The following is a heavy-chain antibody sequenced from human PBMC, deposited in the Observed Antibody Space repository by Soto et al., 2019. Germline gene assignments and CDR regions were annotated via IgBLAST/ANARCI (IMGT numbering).Heavy chain of an antibody. CDR2: IIPIHGKT. J-gene: IGHJ4*02. Sequence: SVKVSCKASGGTFSSYTISWVRQAPGQGLERMGRIIPIHGKTNYAQKIQGRVTITTDTSTSTAYMELRSLRSDDTAVYYCARAPPYYDILAGYYKQRAYYFDYWGQGTLVTVSS. V-gene: IGHV1-69*08. CDR3: ARAPPYYDILAGYYKQRAYYFDY. CDR1: GGTFSSYT. D-gene: IGHD3-9*01.